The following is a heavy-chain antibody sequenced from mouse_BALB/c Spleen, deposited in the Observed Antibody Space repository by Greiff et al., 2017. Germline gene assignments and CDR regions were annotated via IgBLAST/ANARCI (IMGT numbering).Heavy chain of an antibody. Sequence: VQLKQSGPELVKPGASVKMSCKASGYTFTDYNMYWVKQSHGKSLEWIGYIDPYNGGTSYNQKFKGKATLTVDKSSSTAFMHLNSLTSEDSAVYYCARKRGNRDGYYTMDYWGQGTSVTVSS. CDR1: GYTFTDYN. CDR2: IDPYNGGT. J-gene: IGHJ4*01. D-gene: IGHD2-14*01. V-gene: IGHV1S135*01. CDR3: ARKRGNRDGYYTMDY.